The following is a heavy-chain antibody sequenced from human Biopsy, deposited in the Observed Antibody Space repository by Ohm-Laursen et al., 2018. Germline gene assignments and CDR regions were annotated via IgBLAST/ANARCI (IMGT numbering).Heavy chain of an antibody. D-gene: IGHD1-20*01. CDR3: AISNPASNYKWNDQDEALDF. J-gene: IGHJ3*01. V-gene: IGHV3-11*01. Sequence: LRLSCTAPGFTFSDYYMSWVRQAPGQGLEWISYITVTGASVYYTDSVKGRFTISRDNTKNSLYLQMNSLRAEDTAVYFCAISNPASNYKWNDQDEALDFWGQGTMVTVS. CDR2: ITVTGASV. CDR1: GFTFSDYY.